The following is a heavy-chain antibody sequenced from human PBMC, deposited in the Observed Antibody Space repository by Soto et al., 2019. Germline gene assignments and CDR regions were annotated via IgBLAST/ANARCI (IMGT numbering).Heavy chain of an antibody. Sequence: PSETLSLTCSVSGGSVSSGSYYWSWIRQPPGKGLEWIGYIYHSGTTNYNPSLKSRLTLSVDTSKNQFSLRLSSATAADTAVYYCAREQHNWKICGQGTLVTVSS. D-gene: IGHD1-20*01. CDR1: GGSVSSGSYY. V-gene: IGHV4-61*01. CDR2: IYHSGTT. CDR3: AREQHNWKI. J-gene: IGHJ4*02.